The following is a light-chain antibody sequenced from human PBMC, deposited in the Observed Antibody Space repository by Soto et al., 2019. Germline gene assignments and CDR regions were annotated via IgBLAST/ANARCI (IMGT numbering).Light chain of an antibody. V-gene: IGKV1-9*01. CDR1: QGSSTY. Sequence: DIQLIQSPSFLSASVGDRVTITCRASQGSSTYLGWYQQKPGKAPNLLIYAASTLQDGVPSRFSGSGSGTEFTLTISSLQPEDFATYYCQQLKSYPITFGQGTRLEIK. J-gene: IGKJ5*01. CDR3: QQLKSYPIT. CDR2: AAS.